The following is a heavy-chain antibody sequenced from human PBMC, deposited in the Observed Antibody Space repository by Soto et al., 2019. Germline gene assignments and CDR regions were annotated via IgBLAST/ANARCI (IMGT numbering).Heavy chain of an antibody. CDR2: ISYDGSNK. D-gene: IGHD3-3*01. V-gene: IGHV3-30*18. J-gene: IGHJ5*02. Sequence: QVQLVESGGGVVQPGRSLRLSCAASGFTFSSYGMHWVRQAPGKGLERVAVISYDGSNKYYADSVNGRFTIARDNSKNTLYLQMNSLRAEDSAVYYCAKVSNYDCWSGPYPYNWFDPWGQGTLVTVSS. CDR3: AKVSNYDCWSGPYPYNWFDP. CDR1: GFTFSSYG.